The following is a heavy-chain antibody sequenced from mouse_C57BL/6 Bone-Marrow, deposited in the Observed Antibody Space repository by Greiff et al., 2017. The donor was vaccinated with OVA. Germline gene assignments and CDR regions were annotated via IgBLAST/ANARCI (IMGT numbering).Heavy chain of an antibody. CDR1: GFTFSSYA. J-gene: IGHJ2*01. D-gene: IGHD4-1*01. CDR2: ISDGGSYT. CDR3: AREGRLGLDY. Sequence: EVQVVESGGGLVKPGGSLKLSCAASGFTFSSYAMSWVRQTPEKRLEWVATISDGGSYTYYPDNVKGRFTISRDNAKNNLYLQMSHLKSEDTAMYYCAREGRLGLDYWGQGTTLTVSS. V-gene: IGHV5-4*01.